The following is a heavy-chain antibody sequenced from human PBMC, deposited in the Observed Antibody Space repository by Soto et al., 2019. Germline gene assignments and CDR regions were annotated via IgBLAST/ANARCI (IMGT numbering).Heavy chain of an antibody. CDR1: GGSISGYY. CDR2: MYNTGST. V-gene: IGHV4-59*01. Sequence: SETLSLTCTVSGGSISGYYWSWIRQPPGRGLEWIGYMYNTGSTVYNPSFKSRVTISVDTSKNQFSLKLNSVTAADTAVYYCARDLWGYCGTDCYPLDVWGQGTTVT. CDR3: ARDLWGYCGTDCYPLDV. J-gene: IGHJ6*02. D-gene: IGHD2-21*02.